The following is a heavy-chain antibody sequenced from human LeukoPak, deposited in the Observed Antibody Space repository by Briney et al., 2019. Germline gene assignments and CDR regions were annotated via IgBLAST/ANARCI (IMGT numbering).Heavy chain of an antibody. J-gene: IGHJ5*02. V-gene: IGHV1-2*06. CDR2: INPNSGGT. Sequence: ASVKVPCKASGYTFTGYYMHWVRQAPGQGLEWMGRINPNSGGTNYAQKFQGRVTMTRDTSISTAYMELSRLRSDDTAVYYCARERIAAAGTFDPWGQGTLVTVSS. CDR1: GYTFTGYY. D-gene: IGHD6-13*01. CDR3: ARERIAAAGTFDP.